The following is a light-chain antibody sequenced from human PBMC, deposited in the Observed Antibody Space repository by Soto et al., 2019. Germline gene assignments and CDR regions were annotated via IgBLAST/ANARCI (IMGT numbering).Light chain of an antibody. CDR3: QQFSSYPLT. J-gene: IGKJ4*01. V-gene: IGKV3-20*01. CDR2: DAS. Sequence: VLTQSAGTLSLSPGERATLSCRASQTIRNNYLAWYQQKPGQAPRLLIYDASSRATGIPDRFRGGGSGTDFTLTISRLEPEDFAVYYCQQFSSYPLTFGGGTKVDIK. CDR1: QTIRNNY.